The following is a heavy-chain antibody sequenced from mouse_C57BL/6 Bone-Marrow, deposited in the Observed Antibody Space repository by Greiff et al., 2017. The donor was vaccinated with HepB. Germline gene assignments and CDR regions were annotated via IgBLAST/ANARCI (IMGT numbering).Heavy chain of an antibody. CDR2: INPNNGGT. Sequence: VQLQQPGAELVKPGASVKIPCKASGYTFTDYNMDWVKQSHGKSLEWIGDINPNNGGTIYNQKFKGKATLTVDKSSSTAYMELRSLTSEDTAVYYCARSGYYYGSSYRFDYWGQGTTLTVSS. D-gene: IGHD1-1*01. J-gene: IGHJ2*01. V-gene: IGHV1-18*01. CDR3: ARSGYYYGSSYRFDY. CDR1: GYTFTDYN.